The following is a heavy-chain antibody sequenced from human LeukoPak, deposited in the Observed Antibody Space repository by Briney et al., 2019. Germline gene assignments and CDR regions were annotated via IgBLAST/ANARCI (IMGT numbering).Heavy chain of an antibody. CDR3: AREWKYNAFEI. D-gene: IGHD1-7*01. CDR2: IYHTVNT. J-gene: IGHJ3*02. V-gene: IGHV4-38-2*02. CDR1: GYYISSGYH. Sequence: PSETLSLTCTVSGYYISSGYHWGWIRQPPGKGLEWIGSIYHTVNTYYNPSLKSRVTISADTSKNQFSLKLKSMTAADTAVYYCAREWKYNAFEIWGQGTMVTVSS.